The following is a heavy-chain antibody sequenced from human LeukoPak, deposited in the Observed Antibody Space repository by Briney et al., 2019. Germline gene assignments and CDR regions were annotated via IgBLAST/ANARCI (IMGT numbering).Heavy chain of an antibody. CDR3: ARDRYGFADY. J-gene: IGHJ4*02. CDR1: GFTFSTYS. D-gene: IGHD5-18*01. Sequence: GGSLRLSCAASGFTFSTYSMNWVRQAPGKRLEWVSYITGSTSAIYYADSVKGRFTISRDNAKTSLYLQMNSLRSEDTAVYYCARDRYGFADYWGQGTLVTVSS. CDR2: ITGSTSAI. V-gene: IGHV3-48*04.